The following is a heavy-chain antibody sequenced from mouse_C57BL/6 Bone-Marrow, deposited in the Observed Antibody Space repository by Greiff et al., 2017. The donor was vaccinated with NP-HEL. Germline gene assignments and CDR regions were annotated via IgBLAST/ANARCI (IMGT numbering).Heavy chain of an antibody. J-gene: IGHJ4*01. Sequence: EVKVEESGGGLVKPGGSLKLSCAASGFTFSSYTMSWVRQTPEKRLEWVATISGGGGNTYYPDSVKGRFTISRDNAKNTLYLQMSSLRSEDTALYYCARHYYGSRYYYAMDYWGQGTSVTVSS. D-gene: IGHD1-1*01. CDR1: GFTFSSYT. CDR2: ISGGGGNT. V-gene: IGHV5-9*01. CDR3: ARHYYGSRYYYAMDY.